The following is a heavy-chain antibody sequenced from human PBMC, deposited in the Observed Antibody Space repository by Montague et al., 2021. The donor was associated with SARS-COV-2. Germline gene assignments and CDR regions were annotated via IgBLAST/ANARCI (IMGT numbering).Heavy chain of an antibody. CDR2: IYYSGST. CDR3: ARRGQGTMVRGVIISAFDI. D-gene: IGHD3-10*01. J-gene: IGHJ3*02. Sequence: SETLSLTCTVSGGSISSYYWSWIRQPPGKGLEWIGYIYYSGSTDYNPSLKSRVTISVDTSKNQFSLKQSSVTAADTAVYYCARRGQGTMVRGVIISAFDIWGQGTMVTVSS. V-gene: IGHV4-59*08. CDR1: GGSISSYY.